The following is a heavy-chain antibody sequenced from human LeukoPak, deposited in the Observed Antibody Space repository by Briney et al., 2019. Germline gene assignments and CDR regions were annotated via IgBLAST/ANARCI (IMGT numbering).Heavy chain of an antibody. CDR2: LRPASGSS. CDR1: GYIFTSYD. D-gene: IGHD2-2*01. Sequence: GASVKVSCKASGYIFTSYDISWVRQAAGHGLEWIGWLRPASGSSGYAQKFQGRVTMTRSTSTRTAYMELRSLTSEDTAVYYCARGPPESTTSDYWGQGTLVTVSS. CDR3: ARGPPESTTSDY. V-gene: IGHV1-8*01. J-gene: IGHJ4*02.